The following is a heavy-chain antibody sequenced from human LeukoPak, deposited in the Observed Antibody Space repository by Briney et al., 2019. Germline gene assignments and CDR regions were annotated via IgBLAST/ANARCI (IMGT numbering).Heavy chain of an antibody. D-gene: IGHD2-15*01. CDR1: GYTFTSYY. CDR3: ARDGRLAEDFDY. CDR2: INPSGGST. Sequence: ASVKVSCKASGYTFTSYYMHWVRQAPGQGLEWMGIINPSGGSTSYAQKFQGRVTMTRDTSTSTIYMELSSLRSEDTAVYYCARDGRLAEDFDYWGQGTLVTVSS. J-gene: IGHJ4*02. V-gene: IGHV1-46*01.